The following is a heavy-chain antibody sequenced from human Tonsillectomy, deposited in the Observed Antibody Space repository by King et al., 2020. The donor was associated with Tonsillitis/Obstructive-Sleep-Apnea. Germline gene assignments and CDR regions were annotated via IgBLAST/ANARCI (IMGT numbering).Heavy chain of an antibody. CDR3: AREDEYSSTNSFDY. J-gene: IGHJ4*02. D-gene: IGHD6-6*01. Sequence: QLQESGPGLVKPSETLSLTCTVSGGSISSSAYYWGWIRQHPGKGLEWIGSIGYSGSTYFNPSLKSRVTISVDTSKNQFCMKLSSVTAADTAVYYCAREDEYSSTNSFDYWGQGTLVTVSS. CDR1: GGSISSSAYY. CDR2: IGYSGST. V-gene: IGHV4-39*02.